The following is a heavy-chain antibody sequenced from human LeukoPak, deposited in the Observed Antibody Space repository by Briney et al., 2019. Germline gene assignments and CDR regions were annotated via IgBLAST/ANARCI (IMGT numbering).Heavy chain of an antibody. CDR2: INHSGST. J-gene: IGHJ4*02. CDR3: ARGKGDNGGYYFDY. V-gene: IGHV4-34*01. D-gene: IGHD4-23*01. Sequence: SETLSLTCAVYGGSFSGYYWSGIRQPPGKGLEWIGEINHSGSTNYNPSLKSRVTISVDTSKNQFSLKLSSVTAAGTGVSYCARGKGDNGGYYFDYWGQGTLVTVSS. CDR1: GGSFSGYY.